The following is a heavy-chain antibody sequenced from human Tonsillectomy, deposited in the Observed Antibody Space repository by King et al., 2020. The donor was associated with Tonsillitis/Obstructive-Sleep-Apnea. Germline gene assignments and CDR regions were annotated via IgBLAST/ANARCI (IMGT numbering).Heavy chain of an antibody. V-gene: IGHV3-74*01. Sequence: VQLVESGGGLVQPGGSLRLSCAASGFTFSSYWMHWVRQAPGKGLVWVSRISSDGSSTNYADSVKGRFTISRDNAKNTLHLQMNSLRAEDTAVYYCARVRCSGASCPLDDFDIWGQGTMVTVSS. CDR2: ISSDGSST. D-gene: IGHD2-15*01. J-gene: IGHJ3*02. CDR3: ARVRCSGASCPLDDFDI. CDR1: GFTFSSYW.